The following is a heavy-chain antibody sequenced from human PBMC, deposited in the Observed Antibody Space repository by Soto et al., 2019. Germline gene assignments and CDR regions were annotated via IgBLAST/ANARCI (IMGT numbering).Heavy chain of an antibody. J-gene: IGHJ5*02. CDR3: AHRRNTYYDIFTGYSKNWFDP. V-gene: IGHV2-5*02. D-gene: IGHD3-9*01. CDR2: IYWDEDK. Sequence: SWPTLVEPPKTPTPTLPLSGVSPRTSGGGGGWVRSPPRKALEWVALIYWDEDKRYSPSLKSRLTITKDTSKNQVVLTMTNMDPVDTATYYCAHRRNTYYDIFTGYSKNWFDPWGQGTLVTVSS. CDR1: GVSPRTSGGG.